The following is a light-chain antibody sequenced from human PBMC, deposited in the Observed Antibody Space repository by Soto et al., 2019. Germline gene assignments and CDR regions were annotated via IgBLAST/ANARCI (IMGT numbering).Light chain of an antibody. V-gene: IGKV3-20*01. CDR3: QQYNNWPPIT. CDR1: HSVSSSY. CDR2: GAS. J-gene: IGKJ5*01. Sequence: EIVLTQYPGTLSLSPGERATLSFRSSHSVSSSYLAWYQQKPGQAPRLLIYGASSRATGIPDRFSGSGSGTEFTLTISSLQSEDFAVYYCQQYNNWPPITFGQGTRLEI.